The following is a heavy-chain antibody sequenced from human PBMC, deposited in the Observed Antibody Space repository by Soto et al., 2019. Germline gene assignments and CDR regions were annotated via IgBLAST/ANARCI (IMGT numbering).Heavy chain of an antibody. CDR3: AKGGEVGYCSGGSCLEDYYYYYMDV. J-gene: IGHJ6*03. Sequence: GGSLRLSCAASGFTFSSYAMSWVRQAPGKGLEWVSAISGSGGSTYYADSVKGRFTISRDNSKNTLYLQMNSLRAEDTAVNYCAKGGEVGYCSGGSCLEDYYYYYMDVWGKGTTVTVSS. CDR2: ISGSGGST. CDR1: GFTFSSYA. D-gene: IGHD2-15*01. V-gene: IGHV3-23*01.